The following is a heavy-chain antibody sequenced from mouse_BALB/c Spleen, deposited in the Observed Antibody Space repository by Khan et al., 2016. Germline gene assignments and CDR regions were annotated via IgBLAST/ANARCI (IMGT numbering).Heavy chain of an antibody. D-gene: IGHD2-3*01. Sequence: VQLQESGAELARPGASVKMSCKASGYTFTSYTMHWVKQRPGKGLEWIGYINPSSGYTNYNQKLKDKATLTADKSYSKAYMQRSSLKSEDDEVSYFAIKDGSWFASLCQGTLVTFSA. CDR2: INPSSGYT. V-gene: IGHV1-4*01. J-gene: IGHJ3*01. CDR1: GYTFTSYT. CDR3: AIKDGSWFAS.